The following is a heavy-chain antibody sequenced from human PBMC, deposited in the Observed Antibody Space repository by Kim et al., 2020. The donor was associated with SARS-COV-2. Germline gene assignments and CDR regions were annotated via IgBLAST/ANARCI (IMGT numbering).Heavy chain of an antibody. CDR3: AKFGGTVATHFDN. V-gene: IGHV3-23*01. D-gene: IGHD3-16*01. J-gene: IGHJ4*02. Sequence: GGSLRLSCAASGFTFSNYAMGWVRQAPGKGLDWVSGISVGGNSKNYADSVRARFTISRDNSKSMLYLQMKSLRADDTAMYYCAKFGGTVATHFDNWGQGTLVTVSS. CDR1: GFTFSNYA. CDR2: ISVGGNSK.